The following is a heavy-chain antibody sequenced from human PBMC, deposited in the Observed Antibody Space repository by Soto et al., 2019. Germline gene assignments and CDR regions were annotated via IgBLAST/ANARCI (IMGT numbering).Heavy chain of an antibody. CDR2: IYYSGST. V-gene: IGHV4-31*01. CDR3: AREAPNYYDSSGYPSPFDY. CDR1: GGSISSGGYY. Sequence: QVQLQESGPGLVKPSQTLSLTCTVSGGSISSGGYYWSWIRQHPGKGLEWIGYIYYSGSTYYNPSLKTLVTISVDTSKNQFSLKLSSVTAADTAVYYCAREAPNYYDSSGYPSPFDYWGQGTLVTVSS. D-gene: IGHD3-22*01. J-gene: IGHJ4*02.